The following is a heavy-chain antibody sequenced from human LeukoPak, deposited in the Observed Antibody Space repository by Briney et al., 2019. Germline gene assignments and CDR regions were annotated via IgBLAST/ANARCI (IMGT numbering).Heavy chain of an antibody. CDR2: INQDGSER. Sequence: AGGSLRLSCAAAGFTFRSYLMTWVRQAPGGGLQWVATINQDGSERSYLDSVKGRFTISRDNAGDSLYLHMDRLGPEDTAVYYCARGILASVIYFYYMDVWGRGTTVTVSS. J-gene: IGHJ6*03. CDR3: ARGILASVIYFYYMDV. V-gene: IGHV3-7*04. D-gene: IGHD2-15*01. CDR1: GFTFRSYL.